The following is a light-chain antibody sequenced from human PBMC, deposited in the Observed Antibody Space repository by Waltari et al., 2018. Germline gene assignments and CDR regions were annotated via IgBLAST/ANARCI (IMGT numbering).Light chain of an antibody. Sequence: QSVVTQPASVSGSPGQSISISCTGTSNDIGANDYVSWYQQHPGRAPQLVIYDVSVRPSGCPIRLSGSKSGNTASLTISGLQAEDEALYYCSSYTLTNPVVFGGGTKLTVL. V-gene: IGLV2-14*03. CDR2: DVS. J-gene: IGLJ2*01. CDR3: SSYTLTNPVV. CDR1: SNDIGANDY.